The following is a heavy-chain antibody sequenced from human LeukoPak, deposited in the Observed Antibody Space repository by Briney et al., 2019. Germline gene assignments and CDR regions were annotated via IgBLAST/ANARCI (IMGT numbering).Heavy chain of an antibody. CDR3: ARDLGGVATYYGMDV. CDR2: IYYSGST. V-gene: IGHV4-61*01. J-gene: IGHJ6*04. D-gene: IGHD5-12*01. CDR1: GGSVSSAYYY. Sequence: SETLSLTCTVSGGSVSSAYYYWTWIRQPPGQGLEWIGYIYYSGSTNSNPSLKSRVTISVDTSKNQFSLKLSSVTAADTAVYYCARDLGGVATYYGMDVWGKGTTVTVSS.